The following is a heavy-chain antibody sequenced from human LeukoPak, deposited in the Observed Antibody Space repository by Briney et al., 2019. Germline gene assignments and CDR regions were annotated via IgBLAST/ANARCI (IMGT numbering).Heavy chain of an antibody. D-gene: IGHD3-22*01. J-gene: IGHJ4*02. Sequence: SETLSLTCTVSGGSISAYYWSWIRQPAGKGLEWIGRIYTTGSTNYNPSLRSRVTMSVDTSKNQFSLRLKSVTAADTAVYYCARDRSYDSSGYYNFDYWGQGTLVTVSS. V-gene: IGHV4-4*07. CDR2: IYTTGST. CDR3: ARDRSYDSSGYYNFDY. CDR1: GGSISAYY.